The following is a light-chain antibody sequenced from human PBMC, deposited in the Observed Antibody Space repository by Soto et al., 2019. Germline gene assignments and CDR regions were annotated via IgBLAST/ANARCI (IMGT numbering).Light chain of an antibody. CDR2: DAS. Sequence: DIVMTQSPATLSVSPGERATLSCRASQSVGSNLAWFQQRPGQAPRLLIYDASTRASAVPARFSGSGSGTDFTLTIFRLEPEDSAVFYCQHYGYSPYTFGQGSKLEIK. CDR3: QHYGYSPYT. J-gene: IGKJ2*01. V-gene: IGKV3-15*01. CDR1: QSVGSN.